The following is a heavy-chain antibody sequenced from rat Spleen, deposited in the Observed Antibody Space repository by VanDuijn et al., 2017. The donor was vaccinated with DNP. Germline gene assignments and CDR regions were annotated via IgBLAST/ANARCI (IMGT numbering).Heavy chain of an antibody. CDR3: TRGSSLPGYLDY. CDR1: GLTFNNYW. D-gene: IGHD1-4*01. CDR2: ITSSGGST. J-gene: IGHJ2*01. Sequence: EVQLVESGGDLVQPGRSLKLSCVASGLTFNNYWMTWIRQVPGKGLEWVASITSSGGSTYYPDSVKGRFTISRDNGESSLYLQMNSLWSEDTATYYCTRGSSLPGYLDYWGQGVLVTVST. V-gene: IGHV5-31*01.